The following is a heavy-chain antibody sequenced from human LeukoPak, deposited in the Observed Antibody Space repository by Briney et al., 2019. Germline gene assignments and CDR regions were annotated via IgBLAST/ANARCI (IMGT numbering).Heavy chain of an antibody. J-gene: IGHJ4*02. CDR3: ARVRGIWRDFDY. CDR2: IDNSGST. D-gene: IGHD6-13*01. CDR1: GTSINSFY. V-gene: IGHV4-59*01. Sequence: PSETLSLTCTVSGTSINSFYWSWIRQPPGKGLEFIGYIDNSGSTEYNPSLKSRVTISVDTSKNQVSLKLRSVTAADTAVYYCARVRGIWRDFDYWGQGTLVTVSP.